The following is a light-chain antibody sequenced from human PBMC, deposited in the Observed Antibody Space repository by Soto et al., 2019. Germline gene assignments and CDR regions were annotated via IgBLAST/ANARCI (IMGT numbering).Light chain of an antibody. CDR3: QQRSNWPQT. Sequence: EIVLTQSPATLSLSPGERATLSCRASQSVSSYLAWYQQKPGQAPRLLIYDASNRATGIPARFSGSGSGTDFTLTISSLEPEDVAVYDCQQRSNWPQTFGQGTKLEIK. J-gene: IGKJ2*01. CDR1: QSVSSY. CDR2: DAS. V-gene: IGKV3-11*01.